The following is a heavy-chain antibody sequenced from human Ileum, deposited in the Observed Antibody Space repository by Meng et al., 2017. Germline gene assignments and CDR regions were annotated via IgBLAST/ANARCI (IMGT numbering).Heavy chain of an antibody. CDR2: VTWNSDTI. CDR1: GFTFGEYA. CDR3: AKDSRRSCTNGICYSRGWNHFDS. Sequence: SLKISCATYGFTFGEYAMHWVRQAPGKGLEWVAGVTWNSDTIAYADSVKGRFTISRDHAKKSLYLEMNSLTTQDTAFYYCAKDSRRSCTNGICYSRGWNHFDSWGQGTLVTVSS. D-gene: IGHD2-8*01. V-gene: IGHV3-9*01. J-gene: IGHJ4*02.